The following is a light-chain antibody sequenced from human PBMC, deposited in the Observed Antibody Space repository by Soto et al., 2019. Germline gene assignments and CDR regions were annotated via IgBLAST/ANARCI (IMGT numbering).Light chain of an antibody. CDR3: GTWDSSLSAGV. Sequence: QSVLTQPPSVSAAPGQKVTISCSGSNSNIGNNYVSWYQQLPGTAPKLLIYDNNERLSGIPDRFSGSKSGTSATLGITGLQTGDEADYYCGTWDSSLSAGVFGGGTKLTVL. V-gene: IGLV1-51*01. J-gene: IGLJ2*01. CDR2: DNN. CDR1: NSNIGNNY.